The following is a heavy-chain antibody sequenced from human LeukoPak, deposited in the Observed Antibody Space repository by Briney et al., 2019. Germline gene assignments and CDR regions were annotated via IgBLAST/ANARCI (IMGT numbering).Heavy chain of an antibody. CDR2: ISYDGSNK. J-gene: IGHJ4*02. Sequence: GRSLRLSCAASGFTFSNYGMHWVRQAPGKGLEWVALISYDGSNKYFADSVKGRFTISRDNSKNTLYLQMHSLRAEDTAVYYCAKDYVAAAGRYFDYWGQGTLVTVSS. CDR3: AKDYVAAAGRYFDY. V-gene: IGHV3-30*18. D-gene: IGHD6-13*01. CDR1: GFTFSNYG.